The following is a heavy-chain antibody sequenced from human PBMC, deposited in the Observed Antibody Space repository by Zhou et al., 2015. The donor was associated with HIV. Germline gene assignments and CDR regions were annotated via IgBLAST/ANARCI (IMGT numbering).Heavy chain of an antibody. Sequence: QVQLVQSGAEVKKPGASVKVSCKASGYTFTSYDINWVRQATGQGLEWMGWMNPNSGNTGYTQKFQGRVTMTRNTSISTAYMELSSLRSEDTAVYYCARFGSREGYDGTSPGMDVVGPRDHGHRLL. J-gene: IGHJ6*02. CDR1: GYTFTSYD. CDR2: MNPNSGNT. CDR3: ARFGSREGYDGTSPGMDV. D-gene: IGHD5-12*01. V-gene: IGHV1-8*01.